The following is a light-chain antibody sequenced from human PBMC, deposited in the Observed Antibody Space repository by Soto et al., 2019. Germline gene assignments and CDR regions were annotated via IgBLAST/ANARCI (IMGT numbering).Light chain of an antibody. CDR1: QSVSIY. Sequence: EIVLAQSPATLSLSPGERATLSCRASQSVSIYLAWYQQKPGQAPRLLIYDASNRATGIPARFSGSGSGTDFTLTISSLEPEDFATYYCQQSYSTWTFGQGTKVDIK. CDR3: QQSYSTWT. CDR2: DAS. V-gene: IGKV3-11*01. J-gene: IGKJ1*01.